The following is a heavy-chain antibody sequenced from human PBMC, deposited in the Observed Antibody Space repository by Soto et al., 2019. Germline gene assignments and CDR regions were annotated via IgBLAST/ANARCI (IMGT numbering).Heavy chain of an antibody. J-gene: IGHJ3*02. Sequence: GGSLRLSCAASGFTFSSYSMNWVRQAPGKGLEWVSSISSSSSYIYYADSVKGRFTISRDNAKNSLYLQMNSLRAEDTAVYYCARASEYNWNDRGAFDIWGQGTMVTVSS. D-gene: IGHD1-1*01. V-gene: IGHV3-21*01. CDR3: ARASEYNWNDRGAFDI. CDR2: ISSSSSYI. CDR1: GFTFSSYS.